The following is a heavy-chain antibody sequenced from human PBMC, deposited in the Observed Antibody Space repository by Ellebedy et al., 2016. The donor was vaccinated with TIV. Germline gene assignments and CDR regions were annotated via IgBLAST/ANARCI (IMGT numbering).Heavy chain of an antibody. CDR1: GFTFKNYW. J-gene: IGHJ3*02. D-gene: IGHD4-17*01. Sequence: GGSLRLSXAASGFTFKNYWMTWVRQAPGKGLEWVTNIKHDGSEKYYVDSVKGRFTVSRDNAKNSLFLQMSSLRVEDTAVYYCAGNNHGAYGGGDAFDIWGQGTMVTVSS. V-gene: IGHV3-7*01. CDR3: AGNNHGAYGGGDAFDI. CDR2: IKHDGSEK.